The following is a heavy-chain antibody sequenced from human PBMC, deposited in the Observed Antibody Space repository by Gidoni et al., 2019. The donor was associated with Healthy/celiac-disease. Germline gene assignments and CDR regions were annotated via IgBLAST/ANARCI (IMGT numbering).Heavy chain of an antibody. J-gene: IGHJ4*02. CDR1: GFTFSNAW. Sequence: EVQLVESGGGLVKPGGSLRLSCAASGFTFSNAWMSWVRQAPGKGLEWVGRMKSKTDGGTTDYAAPVKGRFTISRDDSKNTLYLQMNSLKTEDTAVYYCTTDPPWFGGYWGQGTLVTVSS. CDR2: MKSKTDGGTT. CDR3: TTDPPWFGGY. V-gene: IGHV3-15*01. D-gene: IGHD3-10*01.